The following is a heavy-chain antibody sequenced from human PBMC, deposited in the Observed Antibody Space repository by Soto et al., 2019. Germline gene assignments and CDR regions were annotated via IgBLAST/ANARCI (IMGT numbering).Heavy chain of an antibody. D-gene: IGHD3-3*01. J-gene: IGHJ6*04. CDR3: ARIDFWSGMEV. Sequence: EVQLVESGGGLLQPGGSLRLSCAASGFTFSNYWMNWVRQAPGKGLVWVSRINSDGSTTNYADSVKGRFTISRDNAKNTLHLQMNSLRADDTAVYYCARIDFWSGMEVWGKGTTVTVSS. CDR1: GFTFSNYW. CDR2: INSDGSTT. V-gene: IGHV3-74*01.